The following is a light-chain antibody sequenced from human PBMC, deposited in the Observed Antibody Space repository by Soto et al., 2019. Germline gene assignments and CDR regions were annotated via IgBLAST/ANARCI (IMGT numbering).Light chain of an antibody. Sequence: DIQMTQSPSTLSGSVGDRVTITCRASQSISSYLNWYQQKPGKAPKLLIYDASSLESGVPSRFSGSGSGTEFTLTISSLQPDDFATYYCQQYNSYSWTFGQGTRWIS. V-gene: IGKV1-5*01. CDR2: DAS. CDR1: QSISSY. CDR3: QQYNSYSWT. J-gene: IGKJ1*01.